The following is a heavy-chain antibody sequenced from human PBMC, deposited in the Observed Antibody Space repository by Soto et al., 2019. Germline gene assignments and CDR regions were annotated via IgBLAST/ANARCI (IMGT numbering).Heavy chain of an antibody. CDR1: GDTFTSYG. Sequence: VQVSYQASGDTFTSYGISLVRQAPGQGLEWMGWISAYNGNTNYAQKLQGRVTMTTDTSTSTAYMELRSLRSDDTAVYYCARMSYYDSSGSFDDWAQGTLVTVSS. J-gene: IGHJ4*02. D-gene: IGHD3-22*01. CDR3: ARMSYYDSSGSFDD. V-gene: IGHV1-18*01. CDR2: ISAYNGNT.